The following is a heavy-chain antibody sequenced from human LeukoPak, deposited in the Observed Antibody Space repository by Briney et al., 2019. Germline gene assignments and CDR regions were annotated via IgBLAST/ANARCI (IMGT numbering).Heavy chain of an antibody. CDR2: MNPNSGNT. CDR1: GYTFTSYD. J-gene: IGHJ6*02. D-gene: IGHD3-10*01. CDR3: ARVFGFGESKGGYYYYGMDV. V-gene: IGHV1-8*01. Sequence: ASVTVSFKASGYTFTSYDINWVRQATGQGLEWMGWMNPNSGNTGYAQKFQGRVTMTRNTSISTAYMELSSLRSEDTAVYYCARVFGFGESKGGYYYYGMDVWGQGTTVTVSS.